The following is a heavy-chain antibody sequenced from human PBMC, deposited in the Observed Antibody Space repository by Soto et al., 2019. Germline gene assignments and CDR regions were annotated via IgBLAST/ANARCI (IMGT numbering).Heavy chain of an antibody. CDR3: ASTTMVRGAPFDP. D-gene: IGHD3-10*01. Sequence: SETLSLTCTVSGGSISSGDYYWSWIRQPPGKGLECIGYIYYSGSTYYNPSLKSRVTISVDTSKNQFSLKLSSVTAADMVLYYCASTTMVRGAPFDPWGQGTLVTVSS. J-gene: IGHJ5*02. V-gene: IGHV4-30-4*01. CDR2: IYYSGST. CDR1: GGSISSGDYY.